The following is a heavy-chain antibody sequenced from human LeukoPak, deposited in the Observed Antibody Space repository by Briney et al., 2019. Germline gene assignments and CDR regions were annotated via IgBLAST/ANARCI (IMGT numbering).Heavy chain of an antibody. CDR3: ARMTVSSRGNWFDP. CDR1: RGTFSSYA. V-gene: IGHV1-69*01. Sequence: ASVKVSCKASRGTFSSYAINWVRQAPGQGLEWMGGIIPIFGTANYAQKFQGRVTITADESTSTAYMGLSSLRSEDTAVYYCARMTVSSRGNWFDPWGGGTLVTVSS. D-gene: IGHD5/OR15-5a*01. J-gene: IGHJ5*02. CDR2: IIPIFGTA.